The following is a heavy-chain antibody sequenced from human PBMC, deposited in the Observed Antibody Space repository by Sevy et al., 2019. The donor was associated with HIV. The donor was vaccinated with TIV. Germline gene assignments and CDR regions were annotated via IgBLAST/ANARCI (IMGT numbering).Heavy chain of an antibody. CDR1: GFTFSSYW. V-gene: IGHV3-7*03. Sequence: GGSLRLSCAASGFTFSSYWMSWVRQAPGKGLEWVANIKQDGSEKYYVDSVKGRFTISRDNSKNTLYVQMNSLRAEDTAVYYCAKGFCSGGTCPRDYYYYGMDVWGQGTTVTVSS. CDR3: AKGFCSGGTCPRDYYYYGMDV. J-gene: IGHJ6*02. D-gene: IGHD2-15*01. CDR2: IKQDGSEK.